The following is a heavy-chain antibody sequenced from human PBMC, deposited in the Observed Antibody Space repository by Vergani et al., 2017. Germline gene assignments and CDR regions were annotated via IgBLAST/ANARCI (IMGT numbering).Heavy chain of an antibody. Sequence: QVQLVQSGAEVKKPGASVKVSCKASGYTFTSYAMHWVRQAPGQRLEWMGWINAGNGNTKYSQKFQGRVTITRDTSASTAYMELSSLRSEDTAVYYCARGIAAAGAWFDPGAREPWSPSPQ. J-gene: IGHJ5*02. CDR2: INAGNGNT. CDR3: ARGIAAAGAWFDP. V-gene: IGHV1-3*01. D-gene: IGHD6-13*01. CDR1: GYTFTSYA.